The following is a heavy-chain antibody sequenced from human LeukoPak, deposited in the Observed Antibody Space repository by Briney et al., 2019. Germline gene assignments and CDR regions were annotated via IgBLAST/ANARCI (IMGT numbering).Heavy chain of an antibody. J-gene: IGHJ6*04. CDR1: GFTSSAFR. CDR3: ATFAGVVAGGLLL. CDR2: MMKDGSEK. Sequence: PGGSLTLLCVPSGFTSSAFRMRCLRRPPGEAVEGVAYMMKDGSEKEYVDSVKGRFSLFRDKANNSVYLQLNSRRAEDTAVYYCATFAGVVAGGLLLWGKGNTVIVSS. D-gene: IGHD6-13*01. V-gene: IGHV3-7*01.